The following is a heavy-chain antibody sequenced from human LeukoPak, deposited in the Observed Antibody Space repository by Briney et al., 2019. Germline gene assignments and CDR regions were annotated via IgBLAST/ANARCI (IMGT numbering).Heavy chain of an antibody. V-gene: IGHV1-2*02. Sequence: GASVNVSCKASGYTFTGYYMHWVRQAPGQGLEWMGWITTNSGGTNYAQKFQGRVTMTRDTSISTAYMELSRLRSDDTAVYYCASVGGSGSYNRYYYYMDVWGKGTTVTISS. D-gene: IGHD3-10*01. J-gene: IGHJ6*03. CDR3: ASVGGSGSYNRYYYYMDV. CDR2: ITTNSGGT. CDR1: GYTFTGYY.